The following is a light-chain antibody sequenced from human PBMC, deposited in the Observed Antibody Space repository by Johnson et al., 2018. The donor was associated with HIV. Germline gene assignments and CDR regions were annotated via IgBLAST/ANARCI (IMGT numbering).Light chain of an antibody. V-gene: IGLV1-51*02. CDR3: GTWYSSLSALYV. Sequence: QSVLTQPPSVSAAPGQKVTISCSGSSSNIGNNYVSWYQQLPGTAPKLLIYENNKRLSVIPDRFSGSKSGTSVTLGITGLQTGDEADYYCGTWYSSLSALYVFGTGTKVTVL. J-gene: IGLJ1*01. CDR1: SSNIGNNY. CDR2: ENN.